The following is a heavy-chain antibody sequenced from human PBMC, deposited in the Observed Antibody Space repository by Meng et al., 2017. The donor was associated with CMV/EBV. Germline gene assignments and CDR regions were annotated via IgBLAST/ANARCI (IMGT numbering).Heavy chain of an antibody. CDR2: IKQDGSEK. D-gene: IGHD4-23*01. Sequence: GESLKISCAASGFTFSSYWMSWVRQAPGKGLEWVANIKQDGSEKYYVDSVKGRFTISRDNAKNSLYLQMNSLRAEDTAVYYCARDSKVVTPTVILYYGMDVWGQGTTVTVSS. CDR1: GFTFSSYW. V-gene: IGHV3-7*01. CDR3: ARDSKVVTPTVILYYGMDV. J-gene: IGHJ6*02.